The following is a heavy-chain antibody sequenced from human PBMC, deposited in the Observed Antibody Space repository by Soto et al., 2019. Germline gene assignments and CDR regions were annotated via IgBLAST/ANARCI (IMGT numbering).Heavy chain of an antibody. D-gene: IGHD3-9*01. Sequence: GGSLRLSCAASGFTFSGYSVNWVRQAPGKGLEWVSYISSGSKTIYYAESVKGRFAVSRDNARNSQYLQMNSLRDEDTAVYYCAREDILGVRSFDYWGQGTLVTVSS. CDR1: GFTFSGYS. CDR3: AREDILGVRSFDY. J-gene: IGHJ4*02. CDR2: ISSGSKTI. V-gene: IGHV3-48*02.